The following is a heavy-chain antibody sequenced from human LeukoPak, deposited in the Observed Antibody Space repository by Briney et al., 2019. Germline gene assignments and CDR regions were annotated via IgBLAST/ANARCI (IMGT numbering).Heavy chain of an antibody. CDR2: ISYDGSNK. J-gene: IGHJ4*02. CDR1: GFTFSSYA. CDR3: ARDIDRSDIVVVTAIAFDY. D-gene: IGHD2-21*02. V-gene: IGHV3-30-3*01. Sequence: GGSLRLSCAASGFTFSSYAMNWVRQAPGKGLEWVAVISYDGSNKYYADSVKGRFTISRDNSKNTLYLQMNILRAEDTAVYYCARDIDRSDIVVVTAIAFDYWGQGTLVTVSS.